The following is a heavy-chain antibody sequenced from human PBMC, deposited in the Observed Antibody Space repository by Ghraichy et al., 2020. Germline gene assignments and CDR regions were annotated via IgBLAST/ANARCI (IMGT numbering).Heavy chain of an antibody. J-gene: IGHJ4*02. Sequence: GSLSLTCTVSGDSLSGAYWSWIRLPPGKGLEWIGYIHYSGTTHYHPSLKSRVTVSVDTSKNQFSLKLSPVTAADTAVYYCARVGRQVAAGTAFDFWGQGTLVTVSS. CDR2: IHYSGTT. CDR1: GDSLSGAY. D-gene: IGHD6-13*01. CDR3: ARVGRQVAAGTAFDF. V-gene: IGHV4-59*01.